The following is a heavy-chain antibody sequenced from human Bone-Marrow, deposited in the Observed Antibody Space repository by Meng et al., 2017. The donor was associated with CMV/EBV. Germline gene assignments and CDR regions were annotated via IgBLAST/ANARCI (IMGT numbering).Heavy chain of an antibody. V-gene: IGHV1-69*13. CDR1: GYTFTTYD. Sequence: SVKVSCKASGYTFTTYDINWVRQATGQGLEWMGGIIPIFDTADYAQKFQGRVTITLEESTSTAYMELSSLRSEDTAVYYCAAGWITEKLGLADYWGQGTLVTVSS. CDR3: AAGWITEKLGLADY. CDR2: IIPIFDTA. D-gene: IGHD7-27*01. J-gene: IGHJ4*02.